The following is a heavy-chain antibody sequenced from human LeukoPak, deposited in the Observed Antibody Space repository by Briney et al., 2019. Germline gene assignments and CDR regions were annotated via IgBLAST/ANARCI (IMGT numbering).Heavy chain of an antibody. CDR1: GFTFSSYF. J-gene: IGHJ3*02. CDR2: IASDGSHT. V-gene: IGHV3-30-3*01. Sequence: GRSLRLSCAASGFTFSSYFMHWVRQAPGKGLEWVADIASDGSHTFYVESVKGRFTISRDNSKNTLYLQMNSLRAECTAVYFCARERQDTILHSGAFDIWGQGTMVTVSS. CDR3: ARERQDTILHSGAFDI. D-gene: IGHD2-21*01.